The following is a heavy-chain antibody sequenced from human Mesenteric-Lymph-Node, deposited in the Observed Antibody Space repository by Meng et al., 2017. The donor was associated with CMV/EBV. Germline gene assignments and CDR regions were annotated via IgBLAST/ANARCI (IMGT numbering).Heavy chain of an antibody. Sequence: GESLKISCAASGFTFSSYWMSWVHQAPGKGLEWVANIKQDGSEKYYVDSVKGRFTISRDNAKNSLYLQMNSLRAEDTAVYYCARILGSGAFDIWGQGTMVTVSS. D-gene: IGHD3-10*01. CDR2: IKQDGSEK. CDR1: GFTFSSYW. V-gene: IGHV3-7*01. CDR3: ARILGSGAFDI. J-gene: IGHJ3*02.